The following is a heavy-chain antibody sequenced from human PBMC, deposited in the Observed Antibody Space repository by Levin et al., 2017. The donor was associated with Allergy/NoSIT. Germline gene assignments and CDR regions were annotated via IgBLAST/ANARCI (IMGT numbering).Heavy chain of an antibody. CDR1: GGTFSSYA. CDR3: ASAYSSGWYHYYFDY. V-gene: IGHV1-69*04. CDR2: IIPILGIA. Sequence: ASVKVSCKASGGTFSSYAISWVRQAPGQGLEWMGRIIPILGIANYAQKFQGRVTITADKSTSTAYMELSSLRSEDTAVYYCASAYSSGWYHYYFDYWGQGTLVTVSS. J-gene: IGHJ4*02. D-gene: IGHD6-19*01.